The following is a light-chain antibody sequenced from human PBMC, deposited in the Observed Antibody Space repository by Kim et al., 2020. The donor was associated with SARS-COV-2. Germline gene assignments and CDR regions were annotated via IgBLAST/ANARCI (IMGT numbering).Light chain of an antibody. J-gene: IGLJ2*01. V-gene: IGLV3-19*01. CDR2: GKN. Sequence: ALGQTGRITCQRDSLRSYYASWYQQKPRQAPVLVIYGKNNRPSGIPDRFSGSNSGNTASLTITGAQAEDEADYYCNSRDSSGNHLVFGGGTQLTVL. CDR1: SLRSYY. CDR3: NSRDSSGNHLV.